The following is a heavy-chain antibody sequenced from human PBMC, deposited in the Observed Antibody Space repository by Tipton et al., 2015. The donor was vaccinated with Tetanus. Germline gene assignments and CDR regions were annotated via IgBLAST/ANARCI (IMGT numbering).Heavy chain of an antibody. D-gene: IGHD3-3*01. V-gene: IGHV5-51*01. J-gene: IGHJ4*02. CDR2: IFPGASGV. CDR1: GYNFATFW. CDR3: ARHPDFWSGYYFDL. Sequence: QLVQSGAEVKKPGESLNISCKASGYNFATFWIGWVRQKPGKGLEWMGIIFPGASGVRYSPTFEGHVTISVDKSINTAYLQWDSLKASDTAIYYCARHPDFWSGYYFDLWGQGTLVNVSS.